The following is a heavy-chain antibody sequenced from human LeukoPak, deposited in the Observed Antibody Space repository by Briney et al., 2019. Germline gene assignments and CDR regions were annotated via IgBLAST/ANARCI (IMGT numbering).Heavy chain of an antibody. CDR2: ISGSGGST. D-gene: IGHD1-26*01. CDR1: GFTFSTYG. Sequence: GGSLRLSCAASGFTFSTYGMSWVRQAPGKGLEWVSGISGSGGSTYYADSVKGRFTISRDNAKNSLYLQMNSLRAEDTAVYYCARDLELRELPHFDYWGQGTLVTVSS. J-gene: IGHJ4*02. V-gene: IGHV3-23*01. CDR3: ARDLELRELPHFDY.